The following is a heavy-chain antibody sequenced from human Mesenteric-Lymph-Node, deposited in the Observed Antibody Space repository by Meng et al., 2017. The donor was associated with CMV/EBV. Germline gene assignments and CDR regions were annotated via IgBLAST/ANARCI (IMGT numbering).Heavy chain of an antibody. Sequence: SETLSLTCTVSGGSISSYYWSWIRQPPGKGLEWIGYIYYSGSTTYNPSLKSRVTIPVDTSKNQFSLKLSAVTAADTAVYYCARALGYSYGFYYYYGMDVWGQGTTVTVSS. CDR2: IYYSGST. CDR1: GGSISSYY. V-gene: IGHV4-59*01. CDR3: ARALGYSYGFYYYYGMDV. D-gene: IGHD5-18*01. J-gene: IGHJ6*02.